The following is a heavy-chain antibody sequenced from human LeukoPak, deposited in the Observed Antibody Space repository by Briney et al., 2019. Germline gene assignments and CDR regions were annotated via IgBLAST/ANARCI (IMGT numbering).Heavy chain of an antibody. J-gene: IGHJ4*02. Sequence: SEILSLTCSVSGGSIKTYYWNWLRQPPGKGLEWIANICYSGITSYNPSLRSRVTMSVDTSTNQVSLNLNSVTAADTAVYYCAASGGYSSSWSLWGQGTLVTVSS. CDR1: GGSIKTYY. CDR3: AASGGYSSSWSL. V-gene: IGHV4-59*01. D-gene: IGHD6-13*01. CDR2: ICYSGIT.